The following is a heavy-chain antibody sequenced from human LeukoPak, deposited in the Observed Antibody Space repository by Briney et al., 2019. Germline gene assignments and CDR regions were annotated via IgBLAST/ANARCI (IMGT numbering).Heavy chain of an antibody. Sequence: GGSLRLSCAASGFAFSDYYMSWIRQAPGKGLEWVSYISSSGSTIYYADSVKGRFTISRDNAKNSLYLQMNSLRAEDTAVYYCARAPYFDWLQQDYWGQGTLVTVSS. J-gene: IGHJ4*02. CDR3: ARAPYFDWLQQDY. V-gene: IGHV3-11*01. CDR2: ISSSGSTI. CDR1: GFAFSDYY. D-gene: IGHD3-9*01.